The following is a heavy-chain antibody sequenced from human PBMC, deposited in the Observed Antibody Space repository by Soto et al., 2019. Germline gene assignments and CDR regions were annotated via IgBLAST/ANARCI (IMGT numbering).Heavy chain of an antibody. CDR2: IYYTGST. CDR1: SGSINTYY. CDR3: AGRPNSACFHS. Sequence: SETLSLTCTVSSGSINTYYWSWIRRPPGKGLEWIGYIYYTGSTNYNPSLKTRVAISMDTSKNQFSLNLSSVPAADTAVYYCAGRPNSACFHSWG. J-gene: IGHJ5*01. V-gene: IGHV4-59*01. D-gene: IGHD7-27*01.